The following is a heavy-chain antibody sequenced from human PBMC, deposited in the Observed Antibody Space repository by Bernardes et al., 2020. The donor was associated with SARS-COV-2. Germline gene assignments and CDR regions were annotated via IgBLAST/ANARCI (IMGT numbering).Heavy chain of an antibody. V-gene: IGHV4-39*01. D-gene: IGHD5-18*01. Sequence: WEILSLTFTVSSGPVSSSSYYWGWIRAPRGKWREGVRSNYDSGSTYYNTSLKSRVTISVDTAKNQFSLKLSTVTAADTAVYYCARGGSRATWIQLWFSPPFDYWGQGTLVTVSS. J-gene: IGHJ4*02. CDR1: SGPVSSSSYY. CDR2: NYDSGST. CDR3: ARGGSRATWIQLWFSPPFDY.